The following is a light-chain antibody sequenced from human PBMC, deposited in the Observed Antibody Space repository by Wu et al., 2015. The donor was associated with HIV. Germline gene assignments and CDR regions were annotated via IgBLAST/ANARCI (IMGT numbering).Light chain of an antibody. J-gene: IGKJ5*01. CDR1: QSVSASY. Sequence: ENVLTQSPATLSLSPGQRATLSCRSSQSVSASYLAWYQERPGQSPRLVVYGASNRAANIPERFGGSGSGTDFILTISRLEPEDFAVYYCQQYGDSPVTFGQGTRLE. V-gene: IGKV3-20*01. CDR2: GAS. CDR3: QQYGDSPVT.